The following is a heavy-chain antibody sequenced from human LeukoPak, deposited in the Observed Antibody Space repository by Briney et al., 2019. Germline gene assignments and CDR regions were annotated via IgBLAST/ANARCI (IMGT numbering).Heavy chain of an antibody. CDR2: ISSSGSTI. V-gene: IGHV3-48*03. CDR3: ARNNYNWNDVWIPLDY. CDR1: GFTFSSYE. D-gene: IGHD1-1*01. J-gene: IGHJ4*02. Sequence: GGSLRLSCAASGFTFSSYEMNWVRQAPGKGLEWVSYISSSGSTIYYADSVKGRFTISRDNAKNSLYLQMNSLRAEDTAVYYCARNNYNWNDVWIPLDYWGQGTLVTVSS.